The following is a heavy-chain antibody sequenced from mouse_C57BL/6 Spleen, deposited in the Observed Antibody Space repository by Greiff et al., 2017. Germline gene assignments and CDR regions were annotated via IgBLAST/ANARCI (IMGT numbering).Heavy chain of an antibody. CDR3: ARPDSSLPYAMDY. CDR1: GYAFSSYW. CDR2: INPGDGDT. D-gene: IGHD1-1*01. Sequence: QVQLQQSGAELVKPGASVKISCKASGYAFSSYWMNWVKQRPGKGLEWIGQINPGDGDTNYNGKFKGKATLTADKASSKAYMQLSSLTSDDAAVYFCARPDSSLPYAMDYWGQGTSVTVSS. J-gene: IGHJ4*01. V-gene: IGHV1-80*01.